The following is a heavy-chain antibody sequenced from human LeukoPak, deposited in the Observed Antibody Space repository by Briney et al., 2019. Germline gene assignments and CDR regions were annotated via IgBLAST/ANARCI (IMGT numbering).Heavy chain of an antibody. J-gene: IGHJ4*02. Sequence: PGRSLRLSCAASGFTFSSYGMHWVRQAPGKGLEWVAVIWYDGSNKYYADSVKGRFTISGDNSKNTLYLQMNSLRAEDTAVYYCARGEKYYFDYWGQGTLVTVSS. CDR1: GFTFSSYG. V-gene: IGHV3-33*01. CDR3: ARGEKYYFDY. CDR2: IWYDGSNK.